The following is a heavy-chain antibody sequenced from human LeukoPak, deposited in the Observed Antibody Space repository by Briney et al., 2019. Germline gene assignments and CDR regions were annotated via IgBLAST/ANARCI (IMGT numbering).Heavy chain of an antibody. J-gene: IGHJ4*02. V-gene: IGHV4-34*01. Sequence: PSETLSLTCAVYGGSFSDYYWSWIRQPPGKGLEWIGEINHSGSANYNPSLKSRVTISVDTSKNQFSLKLSSVTAADTAVYYCAREGDFWSGYYDYWGQGTLVTVSS. D-gene: IGHD3-3*01. CDR1: GGSFSDYY. CDR2: INHSGSA. CDR3: AREGDFWSGYYDY.